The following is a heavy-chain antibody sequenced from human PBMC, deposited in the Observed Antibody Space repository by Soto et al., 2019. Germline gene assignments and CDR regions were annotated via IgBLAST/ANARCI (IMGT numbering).Heavy chain of an antibody. Sequence: PSETLSLTCTVSGGSISSYYWSWIRQPPGKGLEWIGYIYYSGSTNYNPSLKSRVTISVDTSKNQFSLKLSSVTAADTAVYYCARGSSDYDFWSGYSNYYYGMDVWGQGTTVTVSS. CDR1: GGSISSYY. V-gene: IGHV4-59*01. D-gene: IGHD3-3*01. J-gene: IGHJ6*02. CDR3: ARGSSDYDFWSGYSNYYYGMDV. CDR2: IYYSGST.